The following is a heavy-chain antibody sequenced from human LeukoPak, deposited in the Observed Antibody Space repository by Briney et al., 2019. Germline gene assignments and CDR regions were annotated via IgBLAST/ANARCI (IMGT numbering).Heavy chain of an antibody. V-gene: IGHV1-2*02. CDR3: ARDLGGELYFWFDP. CDR1: GYTFTGYY. D-gene: IGHD3-16*01. J-gene: IGHJ5*02. CDR2: INPNSGGT. Sequence: ASVKVSCKASGYTFTGYYMHWVRQAAGQGREWMGWINPNSGGTNYAQKFQGRVTMTRDTSISTAYMELSRLRSDDTAVYYCARDLGGELYFWFDPWGQGTLVTVSS.